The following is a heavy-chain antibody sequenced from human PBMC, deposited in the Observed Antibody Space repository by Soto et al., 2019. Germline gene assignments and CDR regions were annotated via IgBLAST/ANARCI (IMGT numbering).Heavy chain of an antibody. CDR3: ARDVSTGWLEPYYYYGMDV. CDR1: GGSISSYY. V-gene: IGHV4-59*01. J-gene: IGHJ6*02. CDR2: IYYSGST. Sequence: SETLSLTCTVSGGSISSYYWSWIRQPPGKGLEWIGYIYYSGSTNYNPSLKSRVTISVDTSKNQFSLKLSSVTAADTAVYCCARDVSTGWLEPYYYYGMDVWGQGTTVTVSS. D-gene: IGHD3-22*01.